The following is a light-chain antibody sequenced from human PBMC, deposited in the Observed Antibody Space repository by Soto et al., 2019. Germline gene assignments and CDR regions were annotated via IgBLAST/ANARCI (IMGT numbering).Light chain of an antibody. CDR3: TSSTSDSLYV. V-gene: IGLV2-14*01. Sequence: QSALTQPASVSGSPGQSITISCTGTSSDVGGRKYVSWYQQFPGKVPKLLINMVSDRPSGVSNRFSGSKSGNTASLTISGLLAEDEADYFCTSSTSDSLYVFGTGTKLTVL. CDR2: MVS. J-gene: IGLJ1*01. CDR1: SSDVGGRKY.